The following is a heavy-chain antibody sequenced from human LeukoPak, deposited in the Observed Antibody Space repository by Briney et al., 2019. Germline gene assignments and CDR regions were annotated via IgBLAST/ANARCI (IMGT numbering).Heavy chain of an antibody. V-gene: IGHV1-2*02. D-gene: IGHD3-10*01. CDR3: GRHRNFGELNWDS. CDR1: GYTFTDSY. J-gene: IGHJ5*01. CDR2: INPNSGGT. Sequence: ASVKVSCRASGYTFTDSYIHWVRQAPGAGLEWLGWINPNSGGTKTAQKFQGRVTLTTDSFISTAYMELSRLISDDTGVYFCGRHRNFGELNWDSWGQGTLVTVSS.